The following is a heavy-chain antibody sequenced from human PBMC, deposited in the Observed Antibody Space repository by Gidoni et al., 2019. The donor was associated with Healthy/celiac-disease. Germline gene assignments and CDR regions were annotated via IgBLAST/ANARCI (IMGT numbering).Heavy chain of an antibody. V-gene: IGHV3-23*01. D-gene: IGHD2-2*01. CDR1: GFPFRSYA. J-gene: IGHJ6*03. CDR3: AKVYCSSTSCYPRDYMDV. CDR2: MSCSGGST. Sequence: EVQLLEAGGGLVQPGGSLRLSCAASGFPFRSYAMSGVRQAPGKGLEWVSAMSCSGGSTYYADSVKGRLTISRDKSKNTLYLQMNSLRAEDTAVYYCAKVYCSSTSCYPRDYMDVWGKGTTVTVSS.